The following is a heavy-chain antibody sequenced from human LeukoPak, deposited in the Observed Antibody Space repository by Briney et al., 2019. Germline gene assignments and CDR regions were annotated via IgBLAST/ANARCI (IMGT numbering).Heavy chain of an antibody. CDR3: VRSLRSADF. CDR2: ISTNGSQT. CDR1: GFTFSNYW. J-gene: IGHJ4*02. V-gene: IGHV3-74*01. Sequence: GGSLRLSCEASGFTFSNYWMHWVRQAPGKGLMWVSQISTNGSQTFYADSVKGRFTISRDNAKNTLFLQMDSLRPEDTAVYYCVRSLRSADFWGQGTLVTVSS.